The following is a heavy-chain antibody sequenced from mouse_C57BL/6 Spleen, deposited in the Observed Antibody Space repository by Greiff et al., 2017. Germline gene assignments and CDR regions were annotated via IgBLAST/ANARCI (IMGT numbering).Heavy chain of an antibody. CDR1: GYSITSGYY. J-gene: IGHJ3*01. V-gene: IGHV3-6*01. Sequence: EVKLMESGPGLVKPSQSLSLTCSVTGYSITSGYYWNWIRQFPGNKLEWTGYISYDGSNNYNPSLKNRISITRDTSKNQFFLKLNSVTTEDTATYYCAIDGYYLFAYWGQGTLVTVSA. CDR2: ISYDGSN. CDR3: AIDGYYLFAY. D-gene: IGHD2-3*01.